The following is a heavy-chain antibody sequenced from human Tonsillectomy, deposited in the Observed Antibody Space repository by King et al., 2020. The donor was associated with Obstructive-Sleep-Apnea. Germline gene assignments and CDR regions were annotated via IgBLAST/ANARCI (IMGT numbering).Heavy chain of an antibody. CDR2: IYYSGST. J-gene: IGHJ4*02. V-gene: IGHV4-61*01. Sequence: VPLQESGPGLVKPSETLSLTCTVSGGSVSSGSYYWSWIRQPPGKGLEWIGYIYYSGSTNYNPSLKSRVTISVDTSKNQFSLKLSSVTAADTAVYYCARDGLGYFDYWGQGTLVTVSS. CDR1: GGSVSSGSYY. D-gene: IGHD3/OR15-3a*01. CDR3: ARDGLGYFDY.